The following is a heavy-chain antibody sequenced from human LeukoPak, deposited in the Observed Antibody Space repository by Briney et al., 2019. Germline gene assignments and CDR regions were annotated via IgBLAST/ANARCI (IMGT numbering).Heavy chain of an antibody. D-gene: IGHD2-15*01. Sequence: PSETLSLTYTVSGGSISSYYWSWIRQPAGKGLEWIGRIYTSGSTNYNPSLKSRVTMSVDTSKNQFSLKLTSVIAADTAVYYCARGPHCSGGSCYSVSDYWGQGTLVTVSS. CDR3: ARGPHCSGGSCYSVSDY. J-gene: IGHJ4*02. CDR1: GGSISSYY. CDR2: IYTSGST. V-gene: IGHV4-4*07.